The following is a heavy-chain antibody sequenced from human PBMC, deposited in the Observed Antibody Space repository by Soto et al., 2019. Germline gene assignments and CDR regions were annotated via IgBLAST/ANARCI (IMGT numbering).Heavy chain of an antibody. V-gene: IGHV3-30*18. D-gene: IGHD6-19*01. CDR2: ISYDGSNK. CDR1: GFTFSSYG. Sequence: GGSLRLSCAASGFTFSSYGMHWVRQAPGKGLEWVAVISYDGSNKYYADSVKGRFTISRDNSKNTLYLQMNSLRAEDTAVYYCANVLYRSGSLSWGKGTLVTVAS. J-gene: IGHJ4*02. CDR3: ANVLYRSGSLS.